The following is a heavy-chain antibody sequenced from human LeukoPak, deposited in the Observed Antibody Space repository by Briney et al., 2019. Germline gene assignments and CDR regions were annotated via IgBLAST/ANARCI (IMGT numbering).Heavy chain of an antibody. V-gene: IGHV3-23*01. CDR2: ISGSGGST. CDR1: GFTFSSYA. CDR3: AKSTAGTAMVAAYYYYYYMDV. J-gene: IGHJ6*03. Sequence: PGGSLRLSCAASGFTFSSYAMSWVRQAPGKGLERVSAISGSGGSTYYADSVKGRFTISRDNSKNTLYLQMNSLRAEDTAVYYCAKSTAGTAMVAAYYYYYYMDVWGKGTTVTVSS. D-gene: IGHD5-18*01.